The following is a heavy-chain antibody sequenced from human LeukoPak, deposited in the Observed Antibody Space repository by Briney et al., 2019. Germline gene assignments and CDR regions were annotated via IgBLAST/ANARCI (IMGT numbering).Heavy chain of an antibody. Sequence: PSETLSLTCTVSGGSISSYYWSWIRQPPGKGLEWIGYIYYSGSTNQNPSLKSRVTISADTSKNQFSLKVSSVTAADTAVYYCARHREQQEAYNAFDIWGQGTMVTVSS. D-gene: IGHD6-13*01. V-gene: IGHV4-59*08. CDR1: GGSISSYY. CDR2: IYYSGST. CDR3: ARHREQQEAYNAFDI. J-gene: IGHJ3*02.